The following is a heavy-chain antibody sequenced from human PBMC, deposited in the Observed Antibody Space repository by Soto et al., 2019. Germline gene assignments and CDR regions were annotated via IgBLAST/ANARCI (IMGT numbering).Heavy chain of an antibody. Sequence: ASVKVSCKASGYTFTSYGISWVRQAPGQGLEWMGWISAYNGNTNYAQKLQGRVTMTTDTSTSTAYMELRSLRSDDTAVYYCARGPAHYYYYYGMDVWGQGTTVTVSS. CDR2: ISAYNGNT. CDR3: ARGPAHYYYYYGMDV. V-gene: IGHV1-18*04. CDR1: GYTFTSYG. J-gene: IGHJ6*02.